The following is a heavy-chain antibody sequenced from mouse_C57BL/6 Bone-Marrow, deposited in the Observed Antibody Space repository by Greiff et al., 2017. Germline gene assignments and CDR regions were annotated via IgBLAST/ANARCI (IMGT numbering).Heavy chain of an antibody. CDR3: ARRGYDYDYAMDY. CDR2: ISSGGSYT. V-gene: IGHV5-6*01. CDR1: GFTFSSYG. Sequence: VQLKESGGDLVKPGGSLKLSCAASGFTFSSYGMSWVRQTPDKRLEWVATISSGGSYTYYPDSVKGRFTISRDNAKNTLYLQMSSLKSEDTAMYYGARRGYDYDYAMDYWGQGTSVTVSS. J-gene: IGHJ4*01. D-gene: IGHD2-4*01.